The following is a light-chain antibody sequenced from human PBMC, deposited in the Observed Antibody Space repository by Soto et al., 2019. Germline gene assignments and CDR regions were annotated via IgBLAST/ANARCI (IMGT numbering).Light chain of an antibody. V-gene: IGKV1-39*01. CDR3: QKSNTTPYT. CDR1: QNIDTY. J-gene: IGKJ2*01. CDR2: AAS. Sequence: DIQMTQSPSSLSASVGDRVTLTCRASQNIDTYLNWYQQKPGTPPKLLMYAASSLHSGVPSRFSGSGSGTDFTITISSLQPEDFATYSCQKSNTTPYTFGQGTKLEI.